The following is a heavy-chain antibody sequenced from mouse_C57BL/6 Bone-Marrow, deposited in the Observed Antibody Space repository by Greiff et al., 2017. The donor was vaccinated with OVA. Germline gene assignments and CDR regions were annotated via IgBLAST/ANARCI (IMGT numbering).Heavy chain of an antibody. Sequence: QVQLKESGPGLVQPSQSLSITCTVSGFSLTSYGVHWVRQSPGKGLEWLGVIWSGGSTDYNAAFISRLSISKDNSKSQVFFKMNSLQADDTAIYYCARKEGWLLRPYAMDYWGQGTSVTVSS. CDR1: GFSLTSYG. CDR3: ARKEGWLLRPYAMDY. D-gene: IGHD2-3*01. V-gene: IGHV2-2*01. J-gene: IGHJ4*01. CDR2: IWSGGST.